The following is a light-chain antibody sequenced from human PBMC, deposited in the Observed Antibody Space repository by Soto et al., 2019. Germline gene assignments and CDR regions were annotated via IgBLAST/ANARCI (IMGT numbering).Light chain of an antibody. CDR3: QQYGSSPWT. V-gene: IGKV3-20*01. CDR1: QSVSSSY. J-gene: IGKJ1*01. CDR2: GAS. Sequence: EIVLTQSPGTLSLSPVERATLSCRASQSVSSSYLAWYQQKPGQAPRLLIYGASSRATGIPDRFSGSGSGTDFTLTISRLEPEDFAEYYCQQYGSSPWTFGQGTKVDIK.